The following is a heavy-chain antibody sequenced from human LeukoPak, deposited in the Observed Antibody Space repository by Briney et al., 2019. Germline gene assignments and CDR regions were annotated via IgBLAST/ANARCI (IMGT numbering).Heavy chain of an antibody. V-gene: IGHV3-53*01. D-gene: IGHD6-13*01. CDR3: ARDGYSSSGAFDI. Sequence: GGSLRLSCAASGFTISSNYMSWVRQAPGKGLEWVSVIYSGGSTYYADSVKGRFTISRDNSKNTLYLQMNSLRAEDTAVYYCARDGYSSSGAFDIWGQGTMVTVSS. J-gene: IGHJ3*02. CDR1: GFTISSNY. CDR2: IYSGGST.